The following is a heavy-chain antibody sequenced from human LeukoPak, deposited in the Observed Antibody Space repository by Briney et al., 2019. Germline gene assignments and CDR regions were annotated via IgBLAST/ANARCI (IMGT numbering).Heavy chain of an antibody. J-gene: IGHJ5*02. CDR1: GFTFSNAW. V-gene: IGHV3-15*01. CDR3: TTEYCSDGSCYSAFSPSTFDP. Sequence: PGGSLRLSCAASGFTFSNAWMSWVRQAPGKGLEWVGRIKSKTDGGTTDYAAPVKGRFTISRDDSKNTLYLQMNSLKTEDTAVYYCTTEYCSDGSCYSAFSPSTFDPWGQGTLVTVSS. CDR2: IKSKTDGGTT. D-gene: IGHD2-15*01.